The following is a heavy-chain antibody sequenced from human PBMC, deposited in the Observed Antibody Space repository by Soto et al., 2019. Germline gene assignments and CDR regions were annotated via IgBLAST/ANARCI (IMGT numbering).Heavy chain of an antibody. V-gene: IGHV1-2*06. CDR1: GYTFNDYY. CDR3: AGEMRYFVSLRPFEF. D-gene: IGHD3-9*01. CDR2: INPNGGGT. Sequence: ASVNVSCKASGYTFNDYYIHWVRQAPGQGLEWVGRINPNGGGTKYAQIFEGRVTMTRDTSSATAYMELSSLTSGDTAEYYCAGEMRYFVSLRPFEFWGQGTRVTGSS. J-gene: IGHJ4*02.